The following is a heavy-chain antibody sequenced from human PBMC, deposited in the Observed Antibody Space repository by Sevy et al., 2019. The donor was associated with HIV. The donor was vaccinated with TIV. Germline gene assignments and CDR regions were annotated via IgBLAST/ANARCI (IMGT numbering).Heavy chain of an antibody. CDR2: IFRSGETT. J-gene: IGHJ3*02. CDR1: GFTFYNYA. D-gene: IGHD3-22*01. Sequence: GGSLRLSCAASGFTFYNYAMNWVRQAPGKGLEWVSTIFRSGETTYYADSVKARFTNSRDNSKNTLYVQMNSLRTEDTALYYWAGARYDSSGSFDAFDIWGQGTMVTVSS. V-gene: IGHV3-23*01. CDR3: AGARYDSSGSFDAFDI.